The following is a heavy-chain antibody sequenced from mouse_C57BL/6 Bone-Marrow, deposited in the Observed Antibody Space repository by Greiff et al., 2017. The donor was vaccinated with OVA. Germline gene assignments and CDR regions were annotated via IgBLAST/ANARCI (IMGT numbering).Heavy chain of an antibody. J-gene: IGHJ1*03. CDR1: GFTFSDYY. CDR3: ARFYDGYYDWYFDV. Sequence: EVKLVESEGGLVQPGSSMKLSCTASGFTFSDYYMAWVRQVPEKGLEWVANINYDGSSPYYLDSLKSRFLISRDNAKNILYLQMSSLKSEDTATYYCARFYDGYYDWYFDVWGTGTTVTVSS. D-gene: IGHD2-3*01. V-gene: IGHV5-16*01. CDR2: INYDGSSP.